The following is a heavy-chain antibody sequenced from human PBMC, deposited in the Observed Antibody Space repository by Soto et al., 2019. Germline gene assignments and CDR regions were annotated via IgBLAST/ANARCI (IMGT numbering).Heavy chain of an antibody. Sequence: QVQLQQWGAGLLKPSETLSLTCAVYGGSFSGYYWSWIRQPPGKGLEWIGEINHSGSTNYNPSLKSRVTISVDTSKHQFSLKLSSVTAADTAVYYCARVAGGYYDSSRLHFDYWGQGTLVTVSS. V-gene: IGHV4-34*01. CDR2: INHSGST. CDR3: ARVAGGYYDSSRLHFDY. J-gene: IGHJ4*02. CDR1: GGSFSGYY. D-gene: IGHD3-22*01.